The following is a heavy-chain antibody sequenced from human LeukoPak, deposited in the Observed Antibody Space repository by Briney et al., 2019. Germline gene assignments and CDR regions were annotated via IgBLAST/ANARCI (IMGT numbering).Heavy chain of an antibody. D-gene: IGHD5-12*01. CDR2: INPNSGGT. J-gene: IGHJ4*02. CDR1: GYTFTGYY. V-gene: IGHV1-2*02. CDR3: ARDQRGYAMTRY. Sequence: ASVKVSCKASGYTFTGYYMHWVRQAPGQGLEWMGWINPNSGGTNYAQKFQGRVTMTRDTSISTVYMELSRLRSDDTAVYFCARDQRGYAMTRYWGQGTLVTVSS.